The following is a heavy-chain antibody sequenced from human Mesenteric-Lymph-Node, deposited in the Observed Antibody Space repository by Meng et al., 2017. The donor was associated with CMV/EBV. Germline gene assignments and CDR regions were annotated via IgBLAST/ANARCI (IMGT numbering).Heavy chain of an antibody. J-gene: IGHJ5*02. V-gene: IGHV1-46*01. CDR1: GYTFTSYY. CDR3: ARDWRGPTFTFQRGVMNWLDP. Sequence: ASVKVSCKASGYTFTSYYMHWVRQAPGQGLEWMGIINPSGGSTSYAQKFQGRVTMTRDTSTSTVYMELSSLRSEDTAVYYCARDWRGPTFTFQRGVMNWLDPWGQGTLVTVSS. D-gene: IGHD3-10*01. CDR2: INPSGGST.